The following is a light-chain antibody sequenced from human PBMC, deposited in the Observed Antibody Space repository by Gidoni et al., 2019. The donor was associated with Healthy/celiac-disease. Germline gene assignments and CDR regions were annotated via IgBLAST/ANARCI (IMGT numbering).Light chain of an antibody. J-gene: IGKJ1*01. V-gene: IGKV1-39*01. CDR2: AAS. CDR3: QQSYSRGT. CDR1: QSISSY. Sequence: DIQMTQSPSSLSASVGDRVTITCRASQSISSYLNWYQQKPGKAPKLLIYAASSLQSGVPSMFSGSGSGTDFTLTISSLQPEDFATYYCQQSYSRGTFGQGTKVEIK.